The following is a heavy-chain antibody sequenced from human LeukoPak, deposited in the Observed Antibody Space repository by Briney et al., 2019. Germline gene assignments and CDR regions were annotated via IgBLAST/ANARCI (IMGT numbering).Heavy chain of an antibody. CDR2: ISGDGGSP. J-gene: IGHJ4*02. Sequence: GGSLRLSCAASGFTFDDYAMSWVRQAPGKGLEWVSLISGDGGSPYYADSVKGRFTISRDNSKNSLYLQMNSLRTDDTALYYCAKDISWGGNSGDYWGQGTLVTVSS. CDR3: AKDISWGGNSGDY. V-gene: IGHV3-43*02. D-gene: IGHD4-23*01. CDR1: GFTFDDYA.